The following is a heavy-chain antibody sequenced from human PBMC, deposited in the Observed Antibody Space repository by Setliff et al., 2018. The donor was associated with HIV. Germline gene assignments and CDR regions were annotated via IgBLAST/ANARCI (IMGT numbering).Heavy chain of an antibody. CDR1: GYTFTNYF. CDR3: ARTSSALTTRGEYYFDY. J-gene: IGHJ4*02. V-gene: IGHV1-46*01. CDR2: VNPSDGST. Sequence: RASVKVSCKASGYTFTNYFIHWVRQAPGQGLEWMEIVNPSDGSTSNSQKFQGRVTMTRDTSTSTVYMEVNSPRSEDTAVYFCARTSSALTTRGEYYFDYWGQGTLVTVSS. D-gene: IGHD4-4*01.